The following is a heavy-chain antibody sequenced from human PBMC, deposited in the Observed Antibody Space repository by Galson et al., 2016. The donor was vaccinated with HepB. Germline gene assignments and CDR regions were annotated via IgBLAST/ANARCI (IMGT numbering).Heavy chain of an antibody. Sequence: SLRLSCAGSGFTFGTYWMTWVRQTPGKGLEWVANVHPEGSRGEYSDSVRGRFSISRNNAQNSLYLQMNSLRAEDTAVYHCARDFDPMANNVWFDALDIWGRGTKVTVSS. D-gene: IGHD3-10*01. CDR1: GFTFGTYW. CDR2: VHPEGSRG. J-gene: IGHJ3*02. CDR3: ARDFDPMANNVWFDALDI. V-gene: IGHV3-7*03.